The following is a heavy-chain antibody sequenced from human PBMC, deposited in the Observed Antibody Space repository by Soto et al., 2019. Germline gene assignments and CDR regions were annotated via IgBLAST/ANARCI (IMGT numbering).Heavy chain of an antibody. J-gene: IGHJ4*02. CDR2: IYWDDDK. D-gene: IGHD3-16*01. Sequence: SGPTLVHPTHTLTLTCTFSGFSLSTSEVGVGWIRQPPGKALELLGIIYWDDDKSYSPLLNKRITITKDNSKTQVVLTMTNMDSVDKGTYYCARLTDLYIMFDVWGQGTQVTVSS. V-gene: IGHV2-5*02. CDR3: ARLTDLYIMFDV. CDR1: GFSLSTSEVG.